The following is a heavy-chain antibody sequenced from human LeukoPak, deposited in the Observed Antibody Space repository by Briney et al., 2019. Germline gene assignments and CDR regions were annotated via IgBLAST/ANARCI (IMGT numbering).Heavy chain of an antibody. D-gene: IGHD3-10*01. J-gene: IGHJ4*02. V-gene: IGHV4-30-2*01. CDR3: ARESTMVRGGID. Sequence: SETLSLTCAVSGGSISSGGYSWSWIRQPPGKGLEWIGYIYHSGSTYYNPSLKSRVTISVDRSKNQFSLKLGSVTAADTAVYYCARESTMVRGGIDWGQGTLVTVSS. CDR2: IYHSGST. CDR1: GGSISSGGYS.